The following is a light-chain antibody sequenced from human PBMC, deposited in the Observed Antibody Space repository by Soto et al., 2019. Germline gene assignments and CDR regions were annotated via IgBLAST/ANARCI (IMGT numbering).Light chain of an antibody. CDR1: SSDIGAYNY. CDR3: SSSTTSSILV. Sequence: QSALTQPASVSGSPGQSITISCTGTSSDIGAYNYVAWYQHHPGKAPRLLINAVSNRPSGISNRFSGSKSGNVASLTISGLQAEDEAEYYCSSSTTSSILVFGGGTKLTVL. V-gene: IGLV2-14*01. CDR2: AVS. J-gene: IGLJ3*02.